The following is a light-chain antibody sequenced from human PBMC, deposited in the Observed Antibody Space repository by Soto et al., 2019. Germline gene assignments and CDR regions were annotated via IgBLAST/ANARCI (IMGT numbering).Light chain of an antibody. J-gene: IGKJ1*01. V-gene: IGKV1-5*01. CDR3: QHYRLYSPWT. Sequence: DIHMTQSPSSLSVSVGDRVTITCRTSQNINAWLAWYQQRPGQAPKLLIYDASTVQSGVPSRFSGSGSGTEFNLTISSLQPDYAAPYYCQHYRLYSPWTFGQGPKVEIK. CDR2: DAS. CDR1: QNINAW.